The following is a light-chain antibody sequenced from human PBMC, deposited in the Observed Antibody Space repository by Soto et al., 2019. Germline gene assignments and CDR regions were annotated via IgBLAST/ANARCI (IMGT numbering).Light chain of an antibody. J-gene: IGKJ1*01. V-gene: IGKV1-6*01. Sequence: AIQMTPSPPYLSASVGDRVTITCRASQAIRNYLGWYQKTPGKAPKLLIYAASILQIGVASRFGGRGYGTDFTLTISRLQPEDFATYYCLQDFNYPRTFGQGTKVEIK. CDR2: AAS. CDR1: QAIRNY. CDR3: LQDFNYPRT.